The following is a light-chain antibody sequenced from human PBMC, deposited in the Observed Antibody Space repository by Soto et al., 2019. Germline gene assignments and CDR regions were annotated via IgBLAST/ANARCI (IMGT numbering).Light chain of an antibody. J-gene: IGKJ3*01. CDR2: GAS. CDR3: QQYISSPFT. CDR1: QSVSSNY. Sequence: EIVLTQSPGTLSLSPGERATLSCRASQSVSSNYLAWYQQKPGQAPRLLIYGASSRATGIPDRFSGSGSGTDFTLTISRLEPEDVAVYYCQQYISSPFTFGPGTKVDI. V-gene: IGKV3-20*01.